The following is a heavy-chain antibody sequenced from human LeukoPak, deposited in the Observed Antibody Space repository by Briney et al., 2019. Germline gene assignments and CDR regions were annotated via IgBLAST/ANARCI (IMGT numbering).Heavy chain of an antibody. CDR1: GGSISSYY. J-gene: IGHJ4*02. CDR2: IYYSGST. CDR3: ATSTYGSGPYYFDY. V-gene: IGHV4-59*08. Sequence: SETLSLTCTVSGGSISSYYWSWIRQPPGKGLGWIGYIYYSGSTNYNPSLKSRVTISVDTSKNQFSLKLSSVTAADTAVYYCATSTYGSGPYYFDYWGQGTLVTVSS. D-gene: IGHD3-10*01.